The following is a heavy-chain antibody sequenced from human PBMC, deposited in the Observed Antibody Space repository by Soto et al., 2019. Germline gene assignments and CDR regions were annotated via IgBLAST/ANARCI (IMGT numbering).Heavy chain of an antibody. CDR3: VRRTITASPFDP. CDR1: GGSISSSNYY. Sequence: SETLSLTCIVSGGSISSSNYYWGWIRQPPGKGLEWIGSIYYSGSTYYNPSLKSRLTISVDTSKNQFSLRLSSVTAADTAVYYCVRRTITASPFDPWGQGTLVTVSS. CDR2: IYYSGST. D-gene: IGHD6-13*01. J-gene: IGHJ5*02. V-gene: IGHV4-39*01.